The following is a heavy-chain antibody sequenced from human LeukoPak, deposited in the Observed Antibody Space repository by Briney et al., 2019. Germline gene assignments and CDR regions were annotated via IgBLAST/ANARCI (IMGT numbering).Heavy chain of an antibody. D-gene: IGHD6-19*01. CDR3: AKARGSGYYSSFDL. V-gene: IGHV3-23*01. CDR1: GFTFSNYA. CDR2: FAGSGGST. J-gene: IGHJ2*01. Sequence: GGSLRLSCAASGFTFSNYAMNWVRQAPGKGLEWVSAFAGSGGSTYYADSVKGRFTISRDNSKNTLFLQMNSLRAEDTAVYYCAKARGSGYYSSFDLWGRGTLVTVSS.